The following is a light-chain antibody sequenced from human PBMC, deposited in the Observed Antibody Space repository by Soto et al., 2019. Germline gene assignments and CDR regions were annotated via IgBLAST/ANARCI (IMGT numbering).Light chain of an antibody. V-gene: IGKV1-5*03. CDR3: QHYNSYSEA. Sequence: DIQMTQSPSTLSGSVGDRVTITCRASQTISGWLAWYQQKPGKAPKLLIYKASTLKSGVPSRFSGSGSGTEFTLAISSLQPDDCATYYCQHYNSYSEAFGQGTKVELK. CDR2: KAS. CDR1: QTISGW. J-gene: IGKJ1*01.